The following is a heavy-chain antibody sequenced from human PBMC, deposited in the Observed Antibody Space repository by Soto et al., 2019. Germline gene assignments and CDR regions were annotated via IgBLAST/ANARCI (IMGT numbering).Heavy chain of an antibody. Sequence: EVQVLESGGALVQPGGSLRLSCAASGFTFRKHAMTWVRQAPGRGLEYVSSITASGSATFYAATVRGRVAISRDKAKSTLYLHMNSLRAEDTALYYCAKGVSDRGIDSWGQGTLVTVSS. CDR2: ITASGSAT. CDR3: AKGVSDRGIDS. D-gene: IGHD3-10*01. CDR1: GFTFRKHA. J-gene: IGHJ4*02. V-gene: IGHV3-23*01.